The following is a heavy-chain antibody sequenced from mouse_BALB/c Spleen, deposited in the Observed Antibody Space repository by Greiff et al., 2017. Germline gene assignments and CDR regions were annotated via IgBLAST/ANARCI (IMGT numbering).Heavy chain of an antibody. CDR3: ENIYYSNYHYAMDY. Sequence: EVKLLESGPGLVKPSQSLSLTCSVTGYSITSGYYWNWIRQFPGNKLEWMGYISYDGSNNYNPSLKNRTSITRDTSKNQFFLKLNSVTTEDTATYYCENIYYSNYHYAMDYWGQGTSVTVSS. J-gene: IGHJ4*01. CDR1: GYSITSGYY. V-gene: IGHV3-6*02. CDR2: ISYDGSN. D-gene: IGHD2-5*01.